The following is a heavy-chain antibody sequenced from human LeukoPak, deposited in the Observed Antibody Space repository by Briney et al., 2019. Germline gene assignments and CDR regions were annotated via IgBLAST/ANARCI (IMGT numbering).Heavy chain of an antibody. J-gene: IGHJ4*02. CDR1: GGSISGSISSYY. D-gene: IGHD6-19*01. CDR2: IYTSGST. CDR3: ARAESGWYVDY. V-gene: IGHV4-4*07. Sequence: SETLSLTCTVSGGSISGSISSYYWSWIRQPAGKGLEWIGRIYTSGSTNYNPSLKSRVTMSVDTSKNQFSLKLSSVAAADTAVYYCARAESGWYVDYWGQGTLVTVSS.